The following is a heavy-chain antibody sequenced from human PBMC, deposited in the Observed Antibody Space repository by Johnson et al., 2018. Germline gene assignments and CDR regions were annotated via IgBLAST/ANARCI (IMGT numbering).Heavy chain of an antibody. Sequence: QVQLQESGPGLVKPSETLSLTCTVSGGSISSYYWSWIRQPPGKGLEWIGYIYYSGSTNYNPSLKSRVTISVDTSKNSLYLQMNSLRAEATGVYYCARSYYDSSGYELLCAFDIWGQGTMVTVSS. CDR1: GGSISSYY. CDR3: ARSYYDSSGYELLCAFDI. D-gene: IGHD3-22*01. CDR2: IYYSGST. J-gene: IGHJ3*02. V-gene: IGHV4-59*12.